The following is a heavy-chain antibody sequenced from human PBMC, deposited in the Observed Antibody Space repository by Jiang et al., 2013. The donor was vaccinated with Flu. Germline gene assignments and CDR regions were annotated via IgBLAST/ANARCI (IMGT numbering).Heavy chain of an antibody. Sequence: GAEVKKPGASVKVSCKASGYTFTSYAFHWVRQAPGQRLEWMGWINAGDGNTKYSQNFQGRVTITRDTSASTAYMELSSLRSEDTAVYYCARCNWNYYDYWGQGTLVTVSS. CDR3: ARCNWNYYDY. V-gene: IGHV1-3*01. D-gene: IGHD1-20*01. J-gene: IGHJ4*02. CDR1: GYTFTSYA. CDR2: INAGDGNT.